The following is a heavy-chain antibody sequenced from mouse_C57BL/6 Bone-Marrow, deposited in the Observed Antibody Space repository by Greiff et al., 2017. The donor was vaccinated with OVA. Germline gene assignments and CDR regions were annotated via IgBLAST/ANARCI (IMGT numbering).Heavy chain of an antibody. J-gene: IGHJ4*01. CDR3: ATTVVARYYAMDY. Sequence: QVQLQQPGAELVRPGSSVKLSCKASGYTFTSYWMDWVKQRPGQGLEWIGNIYPSDSETHYNQQFKDKATLTVDKSSSTAYMQLSSLTSEDSAVYYCATTVVARYYAMDYWGQGTSVTVSS. D-gene: IGHD1-1*01. CDR2: IYPSDSET. V-gene: IGHV1-61*01. CDR1: GYTFTSYW.